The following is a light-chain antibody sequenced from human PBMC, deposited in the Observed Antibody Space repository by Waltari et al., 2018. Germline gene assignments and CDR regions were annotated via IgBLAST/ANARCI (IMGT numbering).Light chain of an antibody. J-gene: IGLJ3*02. Sequence: QLVLTQSPSASASLGASVKLTCTLSSRHITNVIAWHPQQPGKGPRYLMKVNSDGSHRKGDDIPDRFSGSGSGPERYLTISSLQSEDEADYYCETGGHGTWVFGGGTKLTVL. CDR1: SRHITNV. V-gene: IGLV4-69*01. CDR2: VNSDGSH. CDR3: ETGGHGTWV.